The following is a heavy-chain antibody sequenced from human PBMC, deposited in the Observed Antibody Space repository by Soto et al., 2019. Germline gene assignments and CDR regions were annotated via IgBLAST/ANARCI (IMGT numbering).Heavy chain of an antibody. Sequence: EVQLVQSGTEVKNPGESLRISCKGSGYSFTSNWISWVRQMPGKGLEWMGRINPSDSDTDNSPSFQGHVTISAEKSITTAHLQWSGLKASVTAIYYCARHPVPRDGFNYPLLCYWRQGNLVTVAS. J-gene: IGHJ4*02. CDR1: GYSFTSNW. D-gene: IGHD5-12*01. CDR3: ARHPVPRDGFNYPLLCY. V-gene: IGHV5-10-1*03. CDR2: INPSDSDT.